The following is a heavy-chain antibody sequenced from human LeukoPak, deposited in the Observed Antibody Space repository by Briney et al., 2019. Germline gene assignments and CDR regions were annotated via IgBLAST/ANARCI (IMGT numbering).Heavy chain of an antibody. V-gene: IGHV3-53*01. CDR3: ARDARSSDPSRRVFDY. D-gene: IGHD2-2*01. CDR2: IYSGGST. CDR1: GFTVSSNY. J-gene: IGHJ4*02. Sequence: GGSLRLSCAASGFTVSSNYMSWVRQAPGKGLEWVSVIYSGGSTYYADSVKGRFTISRDNSKNTLWLQMNSLRAEDTAVYYCARDARSSDPSRRVFDYWGQGTLVTVSS.